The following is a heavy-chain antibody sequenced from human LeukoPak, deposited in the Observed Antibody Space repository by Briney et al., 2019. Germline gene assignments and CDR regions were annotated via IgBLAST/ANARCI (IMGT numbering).Heavy chain of an antibody. CDR1: GFTFNYFA. Sequence: PGRSLRLSCAGSGFTFNYFAIHWVRQAPGKGREGGAVTSFDGTNKYYADSVRGRFTISRDNSNKTVYLQMNSLRADDTAVYYCARDPIYDSGSHSTSQGMDVWGQGTTVTVSS. J-gene: IGHJ6*01. CDR3: ARDPIYDSGSHSTSQGMDV. V-gene: IGHV3-30-3*01. D-gene: IGHD3-10*01. CDR2: TSFDGTNK.